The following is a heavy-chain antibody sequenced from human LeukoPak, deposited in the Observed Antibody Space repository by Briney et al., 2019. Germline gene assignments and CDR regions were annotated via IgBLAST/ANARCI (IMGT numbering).Heavy chain of an antibody. V-gene: IGHV1-46*01. D-gene: IGHD1-26*01. Sequence: ASVKVSCKASGYTFTSYYMHWVRQAPGQGLEWMGLINPTGGSTGYAQKFQGRVTMTRDMSTSTDYMELSSLRSEDTAIYYCARESGRVHLDSWGQGTLVTVSS. CDR3: ARESGRVHLDS. CDR1: GYTFTSYY. J-gene: IGHJ4*02. CDR2: INPTGGST.